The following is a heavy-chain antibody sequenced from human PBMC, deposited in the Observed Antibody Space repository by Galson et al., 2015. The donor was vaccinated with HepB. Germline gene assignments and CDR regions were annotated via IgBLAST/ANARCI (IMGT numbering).Heavy chain of an antibody. J-gene: IGHJ6*02. V-gene: IGHV5-51*01. CDR1: GYSFTSYW. Sequence: QSGAEVKKPGESLKISCKGSGYSFTSYWIGWVRQMPGKGLEWMGIIYPGDSDTRYSPSFQGQVTISADKSISTAYLQWSSLKASDTAMYYCARVGATPREYYYYYGMDVWGQGTTVTVSS. CDR3: ARVGATPREYYYYYGMDV. CDR2: IYPGDSDT. D-gene: IGHD1-26*01.